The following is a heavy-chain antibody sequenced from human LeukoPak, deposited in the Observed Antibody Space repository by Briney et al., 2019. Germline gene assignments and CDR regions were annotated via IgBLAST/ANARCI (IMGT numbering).Heavy chain of an antibody. J-gene: IGHJ6*02. CDR1: GYTLTELS. V-gene: IGHV1-24*01. CDR3: ATRKGGSPYYYGMDV. CDR2: FDPEDGET. Sequence: ASVKVSCKVSGYTLTELSMHWVRQAPGKGLEWMGGFDPEDGETIYAQKFQGGVTMTEDTSTDTAYMELSSLRSEDTAVYYCATRKGGSPYYYGMDVWGQGTTVTVPS. D-gene: IGHD3-10*01.